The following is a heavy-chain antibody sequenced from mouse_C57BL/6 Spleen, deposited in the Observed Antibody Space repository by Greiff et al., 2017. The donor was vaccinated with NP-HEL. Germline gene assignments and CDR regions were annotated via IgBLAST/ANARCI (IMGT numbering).Heavy chain of an antibody. Sequence: QVQLQQPGTELVKPGASVKLSCKASGYTFTSYWMHWVKQRPGQGLEWIGNINPSNGGTNYNEKFKSKATLTVDKSSSTAYMQLSSLTSEDSEVDYCARSDRFITTVGEYFEVWGTGTTVTVSS. CDR2: INPSNGGT. D-gene: IGHD1-1*01. CDR3: ARSDRFITTVGEYFEV. V-gene: IGHV1-53*01. CDR1: GYTFTSYW. J-gene: IGHJ1*03.